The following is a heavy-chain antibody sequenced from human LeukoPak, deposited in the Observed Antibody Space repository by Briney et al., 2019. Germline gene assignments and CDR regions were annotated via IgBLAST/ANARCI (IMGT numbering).Heavy chain of an antibody. CDR3: ARASMVADFDH. J-gene: IGHJ4*02. CDR2: ISSSSITM. Sequence: GGSLRLSCAASGFTFSNFHMNWVRQAPGKGLEWVSYISSSSITMYYADSVKGRFTISRDNAKNSLYLQMNSLRDKDTAVYYCARASMVADFDHWGQGTLVTVSS. CDR1: GFTFSNFH. D-gene: IGHD4/OR15-4a*01. V-gene: IGHV3-48*02.